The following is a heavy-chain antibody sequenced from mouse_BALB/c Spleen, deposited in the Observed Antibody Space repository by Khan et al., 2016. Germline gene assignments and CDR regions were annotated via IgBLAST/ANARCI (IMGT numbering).Heavy chain of an antibody. Sequence: QVQLQQSGTELPRPGASVKLSCKASGYTFTDYYLHWVQQRTGQGLEWIGEIFPGSGSTYYNENFKGKASLTADTSSSTAYMQLSSLTSEDSAVYFCARSYYGYFAMDYWGHGASVTVSS. CDR3: ARSYYGYFAMDY. CDR2: IFPGSGST. D-gene: IGHD1-2*01. J-gene: IGHJ4*01. CDR1: GYTFTDYY. V-gene: IGHV1-77*01.